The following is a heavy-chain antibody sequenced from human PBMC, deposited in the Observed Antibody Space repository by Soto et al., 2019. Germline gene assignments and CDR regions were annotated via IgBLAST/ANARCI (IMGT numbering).Heavy chain of an antibody. J-gene: IGHJ4*02. CDR1: GGSISIYY. V-gene: IGHV4-59*01. CDR3: ARKDYGDSFDY. CDR2: IYYSGST. D-gene: IGHD4-17*01. Sequence: SDTLSLTCTVSGGSISIYYWSWIRQPPGKGLEWIGYIYYSGSTNYNPSLKSRVTISVDTSKNQFSLKLSSVTAADTAVYYCARKDYGDSFDYWGQGTLVTVSS.